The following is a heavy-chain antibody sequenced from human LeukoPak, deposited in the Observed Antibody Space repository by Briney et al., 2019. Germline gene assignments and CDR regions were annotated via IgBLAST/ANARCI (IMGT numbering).Heavy chain of an antibody. V-gene: IGHV1-8*01. Sequence: ASVTVSFKASGYTFTSYDINWVRQATGQGLEWMGWMNPNSSNTGYAQKFQGRVTMTRNTSISTAYMGLRSLRSDDTAVYYCARGMDLILDVWGKGTTVTVSS. CDR2: MNPNSSNT. CDR1: GYTFTSYD. J-gene: IGHJ6*04. D-gene: IGHD2-8*01. CDR3: ARGMDLILDV.